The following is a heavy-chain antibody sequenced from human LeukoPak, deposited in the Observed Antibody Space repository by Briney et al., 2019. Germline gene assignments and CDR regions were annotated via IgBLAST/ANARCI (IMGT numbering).Heavy chain of an antibody. Sequence: GGSLRLSCAASGFTFSSYEMNWVRQAPGKGLEWVSYISSSGSTIYYADSVKGRFTISRDNAKNSLYLQMNSLRAEDTAGYYCAREDDGYSYGYFLGVFFDYWGQGTLVTVSS. CDR2: ISSSGSTI. D-gene: IGHD5-18*01. J-gene: IGHJ4*02. CDR1: GFTFSSYE. V-gene: IGHV3-48*03. CDR3: AREDDGYSYGYFLGVFFDY.